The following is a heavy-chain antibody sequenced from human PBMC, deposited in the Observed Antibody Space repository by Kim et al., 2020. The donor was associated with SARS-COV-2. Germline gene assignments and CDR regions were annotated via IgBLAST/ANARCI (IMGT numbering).Heavy chain of an antibody. V-gene: IGHV3-11*01. Sequence: GGSLRLSCAASGFTFSDDYMSWVRQAPGKGLEWVSYISSSGSTIYSAYAVHGRFTFTSDNAKTSQYLQMNILSADTAAEYYSSCAAGNGSFFPGSFDIWG. D-gene: IGHD2-8*01. J-gene: IGHJ3*02. CDR3: SCAAGNGSFFPGSFDI. CDR2: ISSSGSTI. CDR1: GFTFSDDY.